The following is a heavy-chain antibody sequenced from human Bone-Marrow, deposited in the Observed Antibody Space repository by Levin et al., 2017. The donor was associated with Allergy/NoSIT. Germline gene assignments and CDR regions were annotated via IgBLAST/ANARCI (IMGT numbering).Heavy chain of an antibody. CDR3: ARGTTGYDRPRFDY. V-gene: IGHV3-48*02. J-gene: IGHJ4*02. Sequence: GESLKISCAASGFIFSSYSMNWVRQAPGKGLEWVSYISISSTTIYYADSAKGRFTISSDNAKKSLHLQMNSLRDEDTAVYYCARGTTGYDRPRFDYWGQGTLVTVSS. D-gene: IGHD5-12*01. CDR1: GFIFSSYS. CDR2: ISISSTTI.